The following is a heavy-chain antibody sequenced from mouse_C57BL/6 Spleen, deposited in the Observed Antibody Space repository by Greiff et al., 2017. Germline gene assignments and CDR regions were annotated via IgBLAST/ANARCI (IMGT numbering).Heavy chain of an antibody. Sequence: QVQLQQSGAELVRPGASVKLSCKASGYTFTDYYINWVKQRPGQGLEWIARIYPGSGNTYYNEKFKGKATLTAEKSSSTAYMQLSSLTSEDSAVYFCARLDDGYPLYYAMDYWGQGTSVTVSS. CDR1: GYTFTDYY. V-gene: IGHV1-76*01. J-gene: IGHJ4*01. CDR3: ARLDDGYPLYYAMDY. D-gene: IGHD2-3*01. CDR2: IYPGSGNT.